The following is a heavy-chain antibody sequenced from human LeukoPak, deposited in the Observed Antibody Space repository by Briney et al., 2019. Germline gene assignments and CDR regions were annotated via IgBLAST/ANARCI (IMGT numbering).Heavy chain of an antibody. Sequence: GASVKVSCKXSGGTFSSYAISWVRQAPGQGLEWMGRIIPIFGTANYAQKFQGRVTITTDESTSTAYMELSSLRSEDTAVYYCARDYYDSSGYRQEAFDIWGQGTMVTVSS. CDR3: ARDYYDSSGYRQEAFDI. CDR1: GGTFSSYA. V-gene: IGHV1-69*05. D-gene: IGHD3-22*01. J-gene: IGHJ3*02. CDR2: IIPIFGTA.